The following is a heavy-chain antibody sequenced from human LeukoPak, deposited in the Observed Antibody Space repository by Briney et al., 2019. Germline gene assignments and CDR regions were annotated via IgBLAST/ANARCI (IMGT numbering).Heavy chain of an antibody. CDR1: GGSFSGYY. Sequence: SETLSLTCAVYGGSFSGYYWSWIRQPPGKGLEWIGEINHSGSTNYNPPLKSRVTISVDTSKNQFSLKLSSVTAADTAVYYCARKFLRYFDWLLPSTTGYMDVWGKGTTVTVSS. J-gene: IGHJ6*03. CDR3: ARKFLRYFDWLLPSTTGYMDV. D-gene: IGHD3-9*01. CDR2: INHSGST. V-gene: IGHV4-34*01.